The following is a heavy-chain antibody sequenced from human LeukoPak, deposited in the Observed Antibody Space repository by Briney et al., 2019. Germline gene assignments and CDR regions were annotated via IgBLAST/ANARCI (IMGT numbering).Heavy chain of an antibody. CDR2: TYSGGST. J-gene: IGHJ4*02. CDR1: GFIVSSNY. V-gene: IGHV3-53*01. Sequence: PGGSLRLSCAASGFIVSSNYMSWVRQAPGKGLEWVSLTYSGGSTYYADSVKGRFTVSRDDSKNTLYLQMNSLRAEDTAVYYCARESLHWYYFDYWGQGTLVTVSS. CDR3: ARESLHWYYFDY. D-gene: IGHD1-14*01.